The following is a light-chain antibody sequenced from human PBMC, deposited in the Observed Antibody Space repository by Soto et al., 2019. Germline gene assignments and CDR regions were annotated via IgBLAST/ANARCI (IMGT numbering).Light chain of an antibody. Sequence: DIVMTQSPDSLAVSLGERATINCKSSQSVLYSSNNKNYLAWYQQRPGQPPKMLIYWASTRESGVPDRISGRGSGTDFTLTISSLQAEDVAVYYCQQYFGTPYTFGQGTKLEIK. CDR1: QSVLYSSNNKNY. CDR2: WAS. V-gene: IGKV4-1*01. CDR3: QQYFGTPYT. J-gene: IGKJ2*01.